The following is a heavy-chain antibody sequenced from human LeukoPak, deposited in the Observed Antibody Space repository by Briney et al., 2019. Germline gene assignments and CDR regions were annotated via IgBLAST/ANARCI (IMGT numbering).Heavy chain of an antibody. J-gene: IGHJ4*02. CDR1: GYTFTNYA. CDR2: INPNTGNP. CDR3: ARAYQRLGGLSLPDY. V-gene: IGHV7-4-1*02. D-gene: IGHD3-16*02. Sequence: GASAKVSCKASGYTFTNYAMNWVRQAPGQGLEWMGWINPNTGNPTYAQGFTGRFVFSLDTSVSTTYLQISSLKAEDTAVYYCARAYQRLGGLSLPDYWGQGTLVTVSS.